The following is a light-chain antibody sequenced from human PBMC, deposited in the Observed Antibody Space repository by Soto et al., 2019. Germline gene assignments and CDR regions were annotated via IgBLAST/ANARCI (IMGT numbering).Light chain of an antibody. CDR2: SNN. CDR1: SSNIGSNT. J-gene: IGLJ2*01. V-gene: IGLV1-44*01. Sequence: VLTQPPSASGTPGQRVSISCSGSSSNIGSNTVNWYQQLPGTAPKLLIYSNNQRPSGVPDRFSGSKSGTSASLAISGLQSEDEADYYCAAWDDSLNGPHVVFGGGTKLTVL. CDR3: AAWDDSLNGPHVV.